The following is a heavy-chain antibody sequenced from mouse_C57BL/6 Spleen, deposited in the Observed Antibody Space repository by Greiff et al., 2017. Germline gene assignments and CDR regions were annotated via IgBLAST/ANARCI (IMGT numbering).Heavy chain of an antibody. J-gene: IGHJ4*01. D-gene: IGHD3-2*02. CDR2: ISSGGDYI. Sequence: EVQLQQSGEGLVKPGGSLKLSCAASGFTFSSYAMSWVRQTPEKRLEWVAYISSGGDYIYYADTVKGRFTISRDNARNTLYLQMSSLKSEDTAMYYCTRDQERVYAMDYWGQGTSVTVSS. CDR3: TRDQERVYAMDY. CDR1: GFTFSSYA. V-gene: IGHV5-9-1*02.